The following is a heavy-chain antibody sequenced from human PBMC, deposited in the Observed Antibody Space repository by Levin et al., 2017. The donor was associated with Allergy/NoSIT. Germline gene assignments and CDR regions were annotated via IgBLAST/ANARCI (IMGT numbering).Heavy chain of an antibody. J-gene: IGHJ5*02. CDR3: ARGLEGSSSWYNWFDP. CDR2: INHSGST. D-gene: IGHD6-13*01. V-gene: IGHV4-34*01. CDR1: GGSFSGYY. Sequence: SETLSLTCAVYGGSFSGYYWSWIRQPPGKGLEWIGEINHSGSTNYNPSLKSRVTISVDTSKNQFSLKLSSVTAADTAVYYCARGLEGSSSWYNWFDPWGQGTLVTVSS.